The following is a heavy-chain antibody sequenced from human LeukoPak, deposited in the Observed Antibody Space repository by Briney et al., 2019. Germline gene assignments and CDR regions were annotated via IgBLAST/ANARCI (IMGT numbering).Heavy chain of an antibody. CDR1: GFTFSSYW. V-gene: IGHV3-7*01. Sequence: GGSLRLSCAASGFTFSSYWMSWVRQAPGKGLEWVANIKQDGSEKYYVDSVKGRFTISRDNAKSSLYLQMNSLRAEDTAVYYCASFRYYYGSGSHYWGQGTLVTVSS. CDR3: ASFRYYYGSGSHY. J-gene: IGHJ4*02. CDR2: IKQDGSEK. D-gene: IGHD3-10*01.